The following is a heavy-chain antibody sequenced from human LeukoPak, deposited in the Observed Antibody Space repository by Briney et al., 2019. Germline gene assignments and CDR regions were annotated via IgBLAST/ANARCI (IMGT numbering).Heavy chain of an antibody. CDR3: ARGRADYYDSSGYFAP. D-gene: IGHD3-22*01. CDR2: IYHSGST. V-gene: IGHV4-30-2*01. CDR1: GGSISSGGYS. J-gene: IGHJ5*02. Sequence: PSETLSLTCAVSGGSISSGGYSWSWIRQPPGKGLEWIGYIYHSGSTYYNPSLKSRVTISVDRSENQFSLKLSSVTAADTAVYYCARGRADYYDSSGYFAPWGQGTLVTVSS.